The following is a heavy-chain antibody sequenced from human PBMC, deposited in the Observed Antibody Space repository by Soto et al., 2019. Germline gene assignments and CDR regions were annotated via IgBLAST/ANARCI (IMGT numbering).Heavy chain of an antibody. V-gene: IGHV1-69*13. J-gene: IGHJ6*02. CDR2: IIPIFGTA. D-gene: IGHD3-22*01. Sequence: RASVKVSCKASGGTFSSYAISWVRQAPGQGLEWMGGIIPIFGTANYAQKFQGRVTITADESTSTAYMELSSLRSEDTAVYYCARDYDSSGDYYYYGMDVWGQGTTVTVSS. CDR1: GGTFSSYA. CDR3: ARDYDSSGDYYYYGMDV.